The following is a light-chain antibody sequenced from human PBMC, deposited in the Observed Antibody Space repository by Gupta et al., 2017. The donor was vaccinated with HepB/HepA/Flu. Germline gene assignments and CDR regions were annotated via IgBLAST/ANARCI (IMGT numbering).Light chain of an antibody. CDR3: SSYAGSNNFGV. Sequence: QSALTQPPSASGSPGQSVTISCTGTSSDVGGYNYVSWYQQHPGKVPKLVIYEVSKRPSGVPDRFSGSKSGSTASLTVSGLQAEDEANYYCSSYAGSNNFGVFGGGTKLTVL. V-gene: IGLV2-8*01. CDR2: EVS. CDR1: SSDVGGYNY. J-gene: IGLJ2*01.